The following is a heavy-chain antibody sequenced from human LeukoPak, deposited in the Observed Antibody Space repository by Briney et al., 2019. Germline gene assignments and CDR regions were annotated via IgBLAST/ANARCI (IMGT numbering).Heavy chain of an antibody. CDR3: ARYRQESNGQFDY. CDR2: INTSGST. Sequence: PSETLSLTCTVSGGSISGYFWSWIRQPAGKGLEWIGRINTSGSTNFNPSLKSRVTMSVDTSKNQFSLKLTSVTAADTALYYCARYRQESNGQFDYWGQGTLVTVSS. CDR1: GGSISGYF. V-gene: IGHV4-4*07. J-gene: IGHJ4*02. D-gene: IGHD2-8*01.